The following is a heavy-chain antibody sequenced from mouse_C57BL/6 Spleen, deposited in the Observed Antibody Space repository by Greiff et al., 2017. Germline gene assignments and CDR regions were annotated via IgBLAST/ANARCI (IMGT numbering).Heavy chain of an antibody. CDR2: ISSGSSTI. J-gene: IGHJ2*01. CDR3: ARQSNYFDY. D-gene: IGHD5-1*01. CDR1: GFTFSDYG. Sequence: EVMLVESGGGLVKPGGSLKLSCAASGFTFSDYGMHWVSQAPEKGLEWVAYISSGSSTIYYADKVKGRFTISRDNAKNTLFLQMTSLRSEDAAMYYCARQSNYFDYWGQGTTLTVSS. V-gene: IGHV5-17*01.